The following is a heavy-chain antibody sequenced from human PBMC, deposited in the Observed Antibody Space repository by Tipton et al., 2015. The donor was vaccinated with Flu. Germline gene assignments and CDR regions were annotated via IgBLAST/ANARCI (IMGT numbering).Heavy chain of an antibody. D-gene: IGHD3-10*01. J-gene: IGHJ4*02. CDR3: AGDQGSGSYYDY. CDR1: GGSISSSSYY. Sequence: TLSLTCTVSGGSISSSSYYWGWIRQPPGKGLEWIGSIYYSGSTYYNPSLKSRVTISVDTSKNQFSLKLSSVTAADTAVYYCAGDQGSGSYYDYWGQGTLVTVSS. CDR2: IYYSGST. V-gene: IGHV4-39*07.